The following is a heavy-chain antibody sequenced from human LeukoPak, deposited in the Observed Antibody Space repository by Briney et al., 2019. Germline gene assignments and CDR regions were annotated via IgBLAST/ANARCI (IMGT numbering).Heavy chain of an antibody. CDR2: ISAYNGNT. CDR3: ARPARSYYYGSGSYYNGYYYYGMGV. J-gene: IGHJ6*02. D-gene: IGHD3-10*01. V-gene: IGHV1-18*01. Sequence: ASVKVSCKASGYTFTSYGISWVRQAPGQGLEWMGWISAYNGNTNYAQKLQGRVTMTTDTSTSTAYMELRSLRSDDTAVYYCARPARSYYYGSGSYYNGYYYYGMGVWGQGTTVTVSS. CDR1: GYTFTSYG.